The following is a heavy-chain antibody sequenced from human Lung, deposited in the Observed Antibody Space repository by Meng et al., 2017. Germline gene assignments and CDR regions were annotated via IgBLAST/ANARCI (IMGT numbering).Heavy chain of an antibody. V-gene: IGHV3-74*03. CDR1: GFTFRSYW. J-gene: IGHJ4*02. CDR3: ARESGYFEY. Sequence: EVGVGGSGGGLVQPGGSLRLSCAASGFTFRSYWMHWVRQAPGKGLVWVSRIRGDGGSIVYADSVKGRFTISRDNAKNTLFLQMNSLRAEDTAVYYCARESGYFEYWGQGILVTVSS. CDR2: IRGDGGSI.